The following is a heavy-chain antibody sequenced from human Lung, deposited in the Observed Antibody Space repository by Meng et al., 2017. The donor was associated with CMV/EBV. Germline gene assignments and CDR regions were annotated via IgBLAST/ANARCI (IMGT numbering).Heavy chain of an antibody. CDR3: ARGRGFWSGSRYYYYGMDV. J-gene: IGHJ6*02. D-gene: IGHD3-3*01. CDR1: GGSFSGYY. V-gene: IGHV4-34*01. CDR2: INHSGST. Sequence: SXTXSLXCAVYGGSFSGYYWSWIRQPPGKGLEWIGEINHSGSTNYNPSLKSRVTISVDTSKNQFSLKLSSVTAADTAVYYCARGRGFWSGSRYYYYGMDVWXQGTXVTVSS.